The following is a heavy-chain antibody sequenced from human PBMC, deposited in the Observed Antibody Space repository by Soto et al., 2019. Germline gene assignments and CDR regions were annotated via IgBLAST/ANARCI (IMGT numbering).Heavy chain of an antibody. Sequence: QVQLVESGGGVVQPGRSLRLSCAASGFTFSSHGMHWVRQAPGKGLEWVAVIWYDGSNKYYADSVKGRFTISRDNSKNTLYLQMNSLRAEDTAVYYCARDFEGIAVACDYWGQGTLVTVSS. CDR1: GFTFSSHG. CDR2: IWYDGSNK. J-gene: IGHJ4*02. D-gene: IGHD6-19*01. CDR3: ARDFEGIAVACDY. V-gene: IGHV3-33*01.